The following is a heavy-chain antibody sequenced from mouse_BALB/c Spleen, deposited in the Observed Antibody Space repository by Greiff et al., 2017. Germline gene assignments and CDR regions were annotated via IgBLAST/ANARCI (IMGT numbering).Heavy chain of an antibody. D-gene: IGHD1-1*01. V-gene: IGHV5-12-2*01. Sequence: EVQRVESGGGLVQPGGSLKLSCAASGFTFSSYTMSWVRQTPEKRLEWVAYISNGGGSTYYPDTVKGRFTISRDNAKNTLYLQMSSLKSEDTAMYYCARHRYGSSYAMDYWGQGTSVTVSS. CDR2: ISNGGGST. CDR1: GFTFSSYT. CDR3: ARHRYGSSYAMDY. J-gene: IGHJ4*01.